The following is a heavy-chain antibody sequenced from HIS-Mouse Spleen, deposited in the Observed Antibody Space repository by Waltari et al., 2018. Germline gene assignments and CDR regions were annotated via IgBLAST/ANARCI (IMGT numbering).Heavy chain of an antibody. D-gene: IGHD6-13*01. CDR3: AREIPYSSSWYDWYFDL. V-gene: IGHV4-39*07. CDR1: GGSISSSRYS. Sequence: QLQLQESGPGLVKPSETLSLTCTVSGGSISSSRYSLGWFRQPPGKGLEWIGSIYYSGSTYYNPSLKSRVTISVDTSKNQFSLKLSSVTAADTAVYYCAREIPYSSSWYDWYFDLWGRGTLVTVSS. J-gene: IGHJ2*01. CDR2: IYYSGST.